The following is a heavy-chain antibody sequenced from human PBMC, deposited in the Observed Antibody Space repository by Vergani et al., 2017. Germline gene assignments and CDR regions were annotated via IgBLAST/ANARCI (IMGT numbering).Heavy chain of an antibody. V-gene: IGHV3-30*02. CDR1: GFSFGSYG. CDR3: AREERSNTSPFVGD. CDR2: LRYDGTTK. D-gene: IGHD2/OR15-2a*01. Sequence: QVQLVESGGGVVQPGGSLRLSCAASGFSFGSYGMHWVRVRQAPGKGLEWLAYLRYDGTTKQYADSVKGRFTISRDNSKNTVYLQMNSLKAEDRATYYCAREERSNTSPFVGDWGQGTLVT. J-gene: IGHJ4*02.